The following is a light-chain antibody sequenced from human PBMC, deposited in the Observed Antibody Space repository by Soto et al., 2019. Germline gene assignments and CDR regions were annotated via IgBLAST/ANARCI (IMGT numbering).Light chain of an antibody. CDR2: DAS. Sequence: EIVLTQSPATLSLSPGERATLSCRASHSISRYLAWYQQKPGQAPRLLIYDASNRATGIPARFSGSGSGTDFTLTISSLEPEDFAVYYCQQRYNWPRTVGQGTKVEIK. CDR3: QQRYNWPRT. V-gene: IGKV3-11*01. J-gene: IGKJ1*01. CDR1: HSISRY.